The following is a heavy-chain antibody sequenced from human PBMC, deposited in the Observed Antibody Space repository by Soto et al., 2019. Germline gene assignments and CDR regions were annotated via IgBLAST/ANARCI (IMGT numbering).Heavy chain of an antibody. CDR3: ARVGYGGHGSYGMDV. CDR2: IIPMFGTT. J-gene: IGHJ6*02. CDR1: GGTFSSYA. D-gene: IGHD2-15*01. Sequence: QVQLVQSGAEVKKPGSSVKVSCKASGGTFSSYAIAWVRQAPGQGLEWMGGIIPMFGTTNYAQKLQGSVTITADESTSTAYRELGSLRSEDMAVYYCARVGYGGHGSYGMDVWGQGTTVTVSS. V-gene: IGHV1-69*01.